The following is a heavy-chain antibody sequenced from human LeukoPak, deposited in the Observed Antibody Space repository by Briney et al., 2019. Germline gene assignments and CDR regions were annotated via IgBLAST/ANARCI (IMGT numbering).Heavy chain of an antibody. CDR3: ARQKLEADYVWGSYRYMFSGFDY. Sequence: SETLSLTCTVSGYSISSGYYWGWIRQPPGKGLEWIGSIYHSGSPYYNPSLKSRVTISVDTSKNQFSLKLSSVTAADTAVYYCARQKLEADYVWGSYRYMFSGFDYWGQGTLVTVSS. D-gene: IGHD3-16*02. CDR1: GYSISSGYY. V-gene: IGHV4-38-2*02. J-gene: IGHJ4*02. CDR2: IYHSGSP.